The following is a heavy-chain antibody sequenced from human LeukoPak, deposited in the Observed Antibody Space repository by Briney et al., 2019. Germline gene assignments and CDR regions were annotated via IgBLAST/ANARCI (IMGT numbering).Heavy chain of an antibody. V-gene: IGHV4-38-2*02. J-gene: IGHJ4*02. Sequence: SETLSLTCTVSGYSISSGYYCGWIRQPPGKGLEWIGIVYHSGSTYYNPSLKSRVTISIDKSKKQFSLKLTAVTAHDTAVYCXXXXXXWXXXXYHFDXXXQXTLVTVXS. CDR1: GYSISSGYY. CDR2: VYHSGST. CDR3: XXXXXWXXXXYHFDX.